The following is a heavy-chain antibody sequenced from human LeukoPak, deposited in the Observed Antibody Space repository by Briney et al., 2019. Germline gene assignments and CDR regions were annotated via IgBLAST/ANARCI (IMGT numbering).Heavy chain of an antibody. V-gene: IGHV1-69*05. D-gene: IGHD3-10*01. CDR3: ARGVYGAGSFYCFDH. J-gene: IGHJ4*02. CDR2: IIPIFGTA. Sequence: SVKVSCKASGGTFSSYAISWVRQAPGQGLEWMGGIIPIFGTANYAQKFQGRVTMTRDTSTSTVYMELSSLRSEDTAVYYCARGVYGAGSFYCFDHWGQGTLVTVSS. CDR1: GGTFSSYA.